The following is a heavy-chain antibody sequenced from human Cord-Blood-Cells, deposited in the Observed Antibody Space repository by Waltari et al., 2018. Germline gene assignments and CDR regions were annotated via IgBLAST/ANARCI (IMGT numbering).Heavy chain of an antibody. D-gene: IGHD2-21*01. J-gene: IGHJ6*03. Sequence: QLQLQESGPGLVKPSETLSLTCTVSGGSISSSSYYWGWTRQPPGTGLEWIGSIYYSGSTYYNPSLKSRVTISVDTSKNQFSLKLSSVTAADTAVYYCAGGMDCGGDCYLDYYYYYMDVWGKGTTVTVSS. V-gene: IGHV4-39*01. CDR3: AGGMDCGGDCYLDYYYYYMDV. CDR2: IYYSGST. CDR1: GGSISSSSYY.